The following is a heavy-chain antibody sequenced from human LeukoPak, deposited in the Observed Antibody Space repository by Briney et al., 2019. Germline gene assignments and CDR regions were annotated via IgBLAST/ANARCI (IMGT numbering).Heavy chain of an antibody. D-gene: IGHD3-16*01. J-gene: IGHJ2*01. CDR1: GGSIRSYY. CDR2: IYYSGST. V-gene: IGHV4-59*01. CDR3: AGLASPLNLRYWYFDL. Sequence: PSETLSLTCTVSGGSIRSYYWSWIRQPPGKGLEWIGYIYYSGSTSYNPSLKSRVTISVDTSKNQFSLKLTSVTAADTAVYYCAGLASPLNLRYWYFDLWGRGTLVTVSS.